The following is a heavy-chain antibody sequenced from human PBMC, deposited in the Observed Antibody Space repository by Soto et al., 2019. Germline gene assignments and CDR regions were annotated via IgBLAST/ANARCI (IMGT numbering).Heavy chain of an antibody. D-gene: IGHD3-22*01. CDR2: INAGNGNT. CDR3: ANALSYYYDSSGYAFDM. J-gene: IGHJ3*02. CDR1: GYTFTRSG. V-gene: IGHV1-3*01. Sequence: ASVKVSCKASGYTFTRSGISWVRQAPGQRLEWMGWINAGNGNTKYSQKFQGSVTITRDTSASTAYMELSSLRSEDTAVYYCANALSYYYDSSGYAFDMWGQGTMVTVSS.